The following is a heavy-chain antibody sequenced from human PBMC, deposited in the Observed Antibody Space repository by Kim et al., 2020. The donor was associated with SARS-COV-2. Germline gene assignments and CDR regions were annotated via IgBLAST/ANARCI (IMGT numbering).Heavy chain of an antibody. V-gene: IGHV3-23*01. CDR3: ANGYDFWSGYPFDY. D-gene: IGHD3-3*01. J-gene: IGHJ4*02. Sequence: ADSVKGRFTISRDNSKNTLYLQMNSLRAEDTAVYYCANGYDFWSGYPFDYWGQGTLVTVSS.